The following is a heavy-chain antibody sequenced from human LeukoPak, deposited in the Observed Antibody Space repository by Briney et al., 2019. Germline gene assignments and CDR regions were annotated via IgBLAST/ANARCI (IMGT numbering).Heavy chain of an antibody. V-gene: IGHV1-69*05. Sequence: ASVKVSCKASGGTFSSYAISWVRQAPGQGLEWMGGIIPIFGTANYAQKFQGRVTITTDESTSTAYMELSSLRSEDTAVYYCARGIVGATIRHAFDIWGQGTMVTVSS. J-gene: IGHJ3*02. CDR2: IIPIFGTA. CDR3: ARGIVGATIRHAFDI. CDR1: GGTFSSYA. D-gene: IGHD1-26*01.